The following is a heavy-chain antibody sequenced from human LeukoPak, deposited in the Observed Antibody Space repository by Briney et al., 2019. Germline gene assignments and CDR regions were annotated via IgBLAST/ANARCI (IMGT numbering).Heavy chain of an antibody. CDR2: IYYSGST. V-gene: IGHV4-31*11. D-gene: IGHD1-26*01. J-gene: IGHJ4*02. CDR3: ARDSGGSYYYFDY. CDR1: GGSFSGYY. Sequence: SETLSLTCAVYGGSFSGYYWSWIRQHPGKGLEWIGYIYYSGSTYYNPSLKSRVTISVDTSKNQFSLKLSSVTAADTAVYYCARDSGGSYYYFDYWGQGTLVTVSS.